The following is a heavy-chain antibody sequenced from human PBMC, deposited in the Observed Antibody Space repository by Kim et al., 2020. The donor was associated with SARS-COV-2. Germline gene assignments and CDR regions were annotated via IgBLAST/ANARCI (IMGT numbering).Heavy chain of an antibody. CDR1: GFTFDDYA. CDR2: ISWNSGSK. CDR3: AKEIYYYGSGDGIDY. D-gene: IGHD3-10*01. V-gene: IGHV3-9*01. J-gene: IGHJ4*02. Sequence: GGSLRLSCAASGFTFDDYAMHWVRQAPGKGLEWVSGISWNSGSKGYADSVKGRFTISRDNAKNSLYLQMNSLRAEDTALYYCAKEIYYYGSGDGIDYWGQGTLVTVSS.